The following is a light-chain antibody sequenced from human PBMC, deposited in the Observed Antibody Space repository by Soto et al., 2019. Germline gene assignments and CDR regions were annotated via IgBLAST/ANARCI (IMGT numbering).Light chain of an antibody. CDR1: QSVSSN. CDR3: QQYVVGSLLS. V-gene: IGKV3D-15*01. Sequence: EIVMTQSPATLSVSPGERATLSCRASQSVSSNLAWYHHKPGEAPRLLISDASIRAAGIPDRFSASGSGTDFTLTISRLEPEDFALYYCQQYVVGSLLSFGRGTRLEI. CDR2: DAS. J-gene: IGKJ5*01.